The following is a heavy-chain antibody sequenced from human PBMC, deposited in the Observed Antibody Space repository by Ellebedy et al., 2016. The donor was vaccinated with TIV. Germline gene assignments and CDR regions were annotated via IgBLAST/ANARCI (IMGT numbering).Heavy chain of an antibody. Sequence: GESLKISCAASGFTFSSYDMNWVRQAPGKGLEWVSYISSNSNIIYYADSVKGRLTISRDNSKNTLYLQMNSLRDEGTAVYYCARDLVLDYWGQGTLVTVSS. CDR1: GFTFSSYD. CDR2: ISSNSNII. CDR3: ARDLVLDY. J-gene: IGHJ4*02. V-gene: IGHV3-48*02.